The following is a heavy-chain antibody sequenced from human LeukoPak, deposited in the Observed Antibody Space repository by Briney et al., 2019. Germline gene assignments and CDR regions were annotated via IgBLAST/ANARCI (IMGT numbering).Heavy chain of an antibody. J-gene: IGHJ3*02. V-gene: IGHV3-21*01. CDR2: INSSSSYI. Sequence: GGSLRLSCAASGFTFSSYSMNWVRQAPGKGLEWVSSINSSSSYIYYADSVKGRFTISRDNAKNSLYLQMNSLRAEDTAVYYCARSRGAMTGYYDALDIWGQGTMVTVSS. CDR1: GFTFSSYS. D-gene: IGHD3-9*01. CDR3: ARSRGAMTGYYDALDI.